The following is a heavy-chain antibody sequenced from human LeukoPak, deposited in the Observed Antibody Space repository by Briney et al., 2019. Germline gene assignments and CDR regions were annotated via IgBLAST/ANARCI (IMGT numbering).Heavy chain of an antibody. J-gene: IGHJ4*02. D-gene: IGHD6-19*01. CDR3: AKSIAVAGTIYYFDY. V-gene: IGHV3-23*01. CDR2: ISGSGGST. CDR1: GGTFISYA. Sequence: SCKASGGTFISYAMSWVRQAPGKGLEWVSAISGSGGSTYYADSVKGRFTISRDNSKNTLYLQMNSLRAEDTAVYYCAKSIAVAGTIYYFDYWGQGTLVTVSS.